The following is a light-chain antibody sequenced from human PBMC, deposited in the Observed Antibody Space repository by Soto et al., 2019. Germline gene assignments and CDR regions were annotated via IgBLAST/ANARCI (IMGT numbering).Light chain of an antibody. V-gene: IGLV1-51*01. J-gene: IGLJ3*02. CDR3: GAWDGILSTWV. Sequence: QAVVTQPPSVSAAPGQKVTISCSGSSSNIGKSYVAWFQHLPGTAPKLVIYDNNNRPSGIPDRFSGSKSGTSATLGITGLQPGDEADYYCGAWDGILSTWVFGGGTKLTVL. CDR1: SSNIGKSY. CDR2: DNN.